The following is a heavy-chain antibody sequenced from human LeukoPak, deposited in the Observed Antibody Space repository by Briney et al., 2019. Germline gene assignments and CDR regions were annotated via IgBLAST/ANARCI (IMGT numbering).Heavy chain of an antibody. CDR3: ARDTLAAADS. V-gene: IGHV6-1*01. D-gene: IGHD6-25*01. CDR1: GDSVSRDGAA. CDR2: TYYRSKWHN. J-gene: IGHJ4*02. Sequence: SQTLSLTCAISGDSVSRDGAAWTWIRHSPSRGLEWLGRTYYRSKWHNEYAVSVRGRMAISPDTSKNQFSLHLSSVTPGDTAVYFCARDTLAAADSWGQGALVTVSS.